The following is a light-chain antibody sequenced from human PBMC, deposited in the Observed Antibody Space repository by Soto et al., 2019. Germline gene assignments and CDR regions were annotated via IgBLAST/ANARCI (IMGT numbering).Light chain of an antibody. Sequence: SVLTQPPSASGTPGQGVTISCSGSSSNIGNNQVYWYQQLPGAAPKVLIYKNTQRPSGVPDRFSGSKSGTSASLAISGLRPDDEADYYCAAWDDSLSVYVFGTGTKLTVL. V-gene: IGLV1-47*01. J-gene: IGLJ1*01. CDR3: AAWDDSLSVYV. CDR2: KNT. CDR1: SSNIGNNQ.